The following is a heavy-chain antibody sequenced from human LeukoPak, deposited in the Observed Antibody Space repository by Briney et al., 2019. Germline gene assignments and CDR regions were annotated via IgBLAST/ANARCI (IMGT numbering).Heavy chain of an antibody. V-gene: IGHV3-74*01. J-gene: IGHJ5*02. CDR2: ISSDGSST. D-gene: IGHD3-22*01. Sequence: RGSLRLSRAPSGFTFSDYWMHWVRQAPGKGRVWVSRISSDGSSTSYADSGKGRFTVSRDNAKNTLYLQMNSLRAEDTAVYYCARGVSEYYYDSSGYYTGSYDPWGQGTLVTVSS. CDR3: ARGVSEYYYDSSGYYTGSYDP. CDR1: GFTFSDYW.